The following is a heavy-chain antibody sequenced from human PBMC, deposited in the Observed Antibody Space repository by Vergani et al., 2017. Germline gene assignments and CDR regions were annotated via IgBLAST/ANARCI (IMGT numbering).Heavy chain of an antibody. J-gene: IGHJ3*02. Sequence: QLQLQESGPGLVKPSETLSLTCTVSGGSISSSSYYWGWIRQPPGKGLEWIGCIYYSGSTYYNPSLKSRVTISVDTSKNQFSLKLSSVTAADTAVYYCARDGGYSYGYDAFDIWGQGTMVTVSS. CDR3: ARDGGYSYGYDAFDI. D-gene: IGHD5-18*01. V-gene: IGHV4-39*02. CDR1: GGSISSSSYY. CDR2: IYYSGST.